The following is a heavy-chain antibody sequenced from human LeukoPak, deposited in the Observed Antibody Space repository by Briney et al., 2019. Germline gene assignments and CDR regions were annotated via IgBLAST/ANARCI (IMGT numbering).Heavy chain of an antibody. V-gene: IGHV3-30*04. CDR2: ISYDGSEQ. Sequence: TGGSLRLSCAASGFTFSHYAMYWVRQAPGKGLEWVALISYDGSEQHYAGSVKGRFTISRDSPKNTLYLQMNTLRPEDTAVYYCARERTGFYAEYWGQGTLVTVSS. CDR1: GFTFSHYA. CDR3: ARERTGFYAEY. J-gene: IGHJ4*02. D-gene: IGHD3/OR15-3a*01.